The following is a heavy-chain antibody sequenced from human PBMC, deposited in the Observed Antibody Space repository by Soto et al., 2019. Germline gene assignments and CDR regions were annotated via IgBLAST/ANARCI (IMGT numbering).Heavy chain of an antibody. CDR2: ISGSGVGT. Sequence: EVQLLESGGGLVQPGGTLRLSCAASGFTFSSYDMSWVRQAPGKGLEWVSAISGSGVGTFYAESVKGRFTISRDNSKNTLYVQMNSLRVEDTAIYYCAKEDDAWTNGYFDLWGQEPMVTVSS. V-gene: IGHV3-23*01. J-gene: IGHJ3*01. D-gene: IGHD2-8*01. CDR3: AKEDDAWTNGYFDL. CDR1: GFTFSSYD.